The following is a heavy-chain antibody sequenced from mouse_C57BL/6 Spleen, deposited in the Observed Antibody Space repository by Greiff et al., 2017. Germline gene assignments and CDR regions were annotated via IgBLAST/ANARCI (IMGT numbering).Heavy chain of an antibody. J-gene: IGHJ3*01. D-gene: IGHD4-1*01. V-gene: IGHV14-4*01. CDR2: IDPEDGDT. Sequence: EVLLVESGAELVRPGASVKFSCTASGFTFKDYYMPWVKQRPEQGLEWIGWIDPEDGDTEYASKFQGQATRTADKSSNTAYLQVSSLTSEDTAVYYCTHWQFAYWGQGTLVTVSA. CDR3: THWQFAY. CDR1: GFTFKDYY.